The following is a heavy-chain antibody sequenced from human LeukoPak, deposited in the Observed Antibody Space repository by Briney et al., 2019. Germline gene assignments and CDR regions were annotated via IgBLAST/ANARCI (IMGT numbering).Heavy chain of an antibody. Sequence: SETLSLTCAVSGYSISNGYYWGWIRPPPGKGLEWIGSIYRSGSTYYNPSLKSRVTISVDTSKNQFSLMLSSVTAADTAVYYCARLAVRGVVDYWGQGTLVTVSS. CDR1: GYSISNGYY. D-gene: IGHD3-10*01. J-gene: IGHJ4*02. CDR3: ARLAVRGVVDY. CDR2: IYRSGST. V-gene: IGHV4-38-2*01.